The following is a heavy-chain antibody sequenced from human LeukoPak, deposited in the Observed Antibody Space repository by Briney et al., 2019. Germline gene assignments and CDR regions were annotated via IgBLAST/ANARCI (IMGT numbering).Heavy chain of an antibody. CDR3: AGSNDYIWFDP. V-gene: IGHV4-4*02. Sequence: SETLSLTCAVSGGSISSSYWRSWVRQPPGKGLEWIGEIYHSGSTSYNPSLKSRVTISVDKSKNQFSLKLSSVTAADTAVYYCAGSNDYIWFDPWGQGTLVTVSS. CDR2: IYHSGST. CDR1: GGSISSSYW. J-gene: IGHJ5*02. D-gene: IGHD2-8*01.